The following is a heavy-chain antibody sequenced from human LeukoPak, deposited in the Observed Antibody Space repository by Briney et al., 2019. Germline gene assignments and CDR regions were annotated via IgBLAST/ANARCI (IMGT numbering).Heavy chain of an antibody. Sequence: GGSLRLSCTASGFSFSGHWMHWARQLPGKGLVWVSRISPTGSTTSYADSVKGRFTVSRDNAKNTLYLQVNNLRAEDTAVYYCTRGPNSNWSGLDFWGQRTLLTVSS. J-gene: IGHJ4*02. V-gene: IGHV3-74*01. CDR3: TRGPNSNWSGLDF. D-gene: IGHD6-6*01. CDR1: GFSFSGHW. CDR2: ISPTGSTT.